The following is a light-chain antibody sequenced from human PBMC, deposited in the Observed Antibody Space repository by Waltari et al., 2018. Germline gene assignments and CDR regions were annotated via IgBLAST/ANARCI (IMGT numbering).Light chain of an antibody. V-gene: IGKV3-15*01. CDR3: QQYNNWPVRG. Sequence: EIVMTQSPATLSVSPGERATLSCRASQSVSSNLAWYQQKPGQAPRLLIYGPSTRDTGIPARFSGSGSGTEFTLTISSLQSEDFAVYYCQQYNNWPVRGFGQGTKLEIK. CDR1: QSVSSN. J-gene: IGKJ2*03. CDR2: GPS.